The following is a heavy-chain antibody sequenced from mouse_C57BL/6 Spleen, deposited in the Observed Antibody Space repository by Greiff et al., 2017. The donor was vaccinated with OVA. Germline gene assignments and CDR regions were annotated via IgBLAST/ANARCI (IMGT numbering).Heavy chain of an antibody. CDR2: INPSNGGT. V-gene: IGHV1-53*01. D-gene: IGHD1-1*01. CDR1: GYTFTSYW. CDR3: ARGGVTVVATRRYYFAY. Sequence: QVQLQQPGPELVKPGASVKLSCKASGYTFTSYWMHWVKQRPGQGLEWIGNINPSNGGTNYNEKFKSKATLTVDKSSSTAYMQLSSLTAEDSAVYYCARGGVTVVATRRYYFAYWGQGTTLTVSS. J-gene: IGHJ2*01.